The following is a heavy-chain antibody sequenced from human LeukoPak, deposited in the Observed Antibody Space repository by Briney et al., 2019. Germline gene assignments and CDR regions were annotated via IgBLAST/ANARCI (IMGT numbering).Heavy chain of an antibody. CDR2: IIPIFGTA. CDR1: GGTFSSYA. V-gene: IGHV1-69*05. J-gene: IGHJ4*02. D-gene: IGHD1-7*01. Sequence: ASVKVSCKASGGTFSSYAISWVRQAPGQGLEWMGGIIPIFGTANYAQKFRGRVTITTDESTSTAYMELSSLRSEDTAVYYCASHKGYNWNFHPFDYWGQGTLVTVSS. CDR3: ASHKGYNWNFHPFDY.